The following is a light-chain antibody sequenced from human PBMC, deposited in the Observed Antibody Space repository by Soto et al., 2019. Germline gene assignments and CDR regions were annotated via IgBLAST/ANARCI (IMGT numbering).Light chain of an antibody. Sequence: VLTQSPVILSLSPGERANLSCRARQSVTNDFLAWYQQKPGQAPRLRVYGLSKRAIGIPGRVSGSGSGTDFSLTISRLEPEDFALYYCQQYGDATATFGPGTKVEI. CDR2: GLS. J-gene: IGKJ1*01. CDR3: QQYGDATAT. CDR1: QSVTNDF. V-gene: IGKV3-20*01.